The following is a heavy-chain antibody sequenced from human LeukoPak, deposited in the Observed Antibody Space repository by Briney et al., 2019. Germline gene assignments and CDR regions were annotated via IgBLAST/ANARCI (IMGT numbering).Heavy chain of an antibody. CDR3: ARLDSSGEGLDY. J-gene: IGHJ4*02. Sequence: ASVKVSCKASGGTFSSYAISWVRQAPGQGLEWMGRIIPIFGTANYAQRFQGRVTITADKSTSTAYMELSSLRSEDTAVYYCARLDSSGEGLDYWGQGTLVTVSS. CDR2: IIPIFGTA. V-gene: IGHV1-69*06. D-gene: IGHD3-22*01. CDR1: GGTFSSYA.